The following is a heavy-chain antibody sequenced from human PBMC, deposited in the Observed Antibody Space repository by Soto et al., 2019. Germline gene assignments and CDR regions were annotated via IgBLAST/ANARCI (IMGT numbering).Heavy chain of an antibody. CDR3: ANALRGNSLFDY. CDR1: VGTCGSYG. V-gene: IGHV3-23*01. J-gene: IGHJ4*02. CDR2: ISNSGGST. Sequence: GGALRVSCGSAVGTCGSYGRSWFRQAPGNGLECVSSISNSGGSTYYADSVKGRFTISRDNSKNTLFLQMSSLRAEDTAVYYCANALRGNSLFDYWGQGTLVPVSS. D-gene: IGHD1-7*01.